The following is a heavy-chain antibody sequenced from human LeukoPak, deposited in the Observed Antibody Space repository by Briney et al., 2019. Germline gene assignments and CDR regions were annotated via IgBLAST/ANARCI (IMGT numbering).Heavy chain of an antibody. D-gene: IGHD6-19*01. CDR2: IIGSGNSA. CDR1: GFTFSSYG. J-gene: IGHJ4*02. V-gene: IGHV3-23*01. CDR3: AKETKYTSGWLTIDY. Sequence: GGSLRLSCTASGFTFSSYGMSWVRQPPGKGLEWVSGIIGSGNSAYYADSVKGRLTLSRDNSKNTLHLQMNSLRVEDTALYYCAKETKYTSGWLTIDYWGQGTLVTVSS.